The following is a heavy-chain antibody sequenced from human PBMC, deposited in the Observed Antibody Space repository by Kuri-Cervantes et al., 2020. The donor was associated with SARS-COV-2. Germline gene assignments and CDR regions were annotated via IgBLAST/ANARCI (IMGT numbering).Heavy chain of an antibody. J-gene: IGHJ5*02. Sequence: SQTLSLTCSISGYSISSCYYWGWIRQPPGKGLEWIGSIYHSGSTYYNPSLKRRVTISVDRSKNQFSLKLSSVTAADTAVYYCSRALTIFGVVIAYNWFDPWGQGTLVTVSS. D-gene: IGHD3-3*01. CDR1: GYSISSCYY. CDR2: IYHSGST. CDR3: SRALTIFGVVIAYNWFDP. V-gene: IGHV4-38-2*02.